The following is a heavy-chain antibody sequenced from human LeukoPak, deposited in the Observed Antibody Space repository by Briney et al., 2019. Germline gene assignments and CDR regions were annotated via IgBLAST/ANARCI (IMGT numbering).Heavy chain of an antibody. Sequence: GGSLRLSCVASGFTFSTYTMVWVRQAPGKGLEWVSSISSSSSYIFNADSVKGRFSISRDNAKNTLYLQMNSLRAEDTAVYYCAKVTTVGASSYYYYMDVWGKGTTVTVSS. V-gene: IGHV3-21*04. J-gene: IGHJ6*03. CDR3: AKVTTVGASSYYYYMDV. CDR1: GFTFSTYT. CDR2: ISSSSSYI. D-gene: IGHD4-23*01.